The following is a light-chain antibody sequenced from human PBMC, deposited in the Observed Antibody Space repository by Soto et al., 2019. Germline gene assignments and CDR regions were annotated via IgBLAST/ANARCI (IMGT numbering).Light chain of an antibody. Sequence: EIVMTQSPATLSVSRGDRATLSCRASQSVSSNYLAWYQQKPRQATRLLIYGTSTRAYGIPDRFSGSESGTDFILTLSRLEPEDSAMYYCQQYGSSHTWTFGQGTKVDIK. CDR2: GTS. J-gene: IGKJ1*01. V-gene: IGKV3-20*01. CDR1: QSVSSNY. CDR3: QQYGSSHTWT.